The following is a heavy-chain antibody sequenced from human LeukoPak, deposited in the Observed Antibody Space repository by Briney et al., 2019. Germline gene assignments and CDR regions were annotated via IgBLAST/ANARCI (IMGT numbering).Heavy chain of an antibody. V-gene: IGHV4-39*07. CDR1: GGSISSSSYY. J-gene: IGHJ4*02. CDR2: IYYSGST. D-gene: IGHD1-26*01. CDR3: ARAGVRYSGSPFDY. Sequence: SETLSLTCTVSGGSISSSSYYWGWIRQPPGKGLEWIGSIYYSGSTYYNPSLKSRVTISVDTSKNQFSLKLSSVTAADTAVYYCARAGVRYSGSPFDYWGQGTLVTVSS.